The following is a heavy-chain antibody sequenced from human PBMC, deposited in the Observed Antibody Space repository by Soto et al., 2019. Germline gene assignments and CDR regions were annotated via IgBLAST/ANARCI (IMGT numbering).Heavy chain of an antibody. V-gene: IGHV3-30-3*01. D-gene: IGHD5-12*01. J-gene: IGHJ4*02. Sequence: GVSLRLSCAASGFTFSSYAMHWVRQAPGKGLEWVAVISYDGSNKYYADSVKGRFTISRDNSKNTLYLQMNSLRAEDTAVYYCARVKTKRWLQSIKAPLDYWGQGTLVIVSS. CDR3: ARVKTKRWLQSIKAPLDY. CDR2: ISYDGSNK. CDR1: GFTFSSYA.